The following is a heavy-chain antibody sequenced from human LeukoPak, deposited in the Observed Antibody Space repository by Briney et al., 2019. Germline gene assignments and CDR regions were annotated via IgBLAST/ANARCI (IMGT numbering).Heavy chain of an antibody. CDR2: ICGSGGST. Sequence: GGSLRLSCAASGFTFSSFAMNWVRQAPGKGLEWVSAICGSGGSTYSADSVKGRFTISRDNSKTTLYLQLKSLRPEDTAVYYCARLYGDSVSTFDYWGQGTLVTVSS. CDR1: GFTFSSFA. D-gene: IGHD4-17*01. V-gene: IGHV3-23*01. CDR3: ARLYGDSVSTFDY. J-gene: IGHJ4*02.